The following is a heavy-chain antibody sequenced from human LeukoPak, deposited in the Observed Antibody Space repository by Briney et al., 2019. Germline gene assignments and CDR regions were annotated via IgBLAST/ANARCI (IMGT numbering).Heavy chain of an antibody. Sequence: SETLSLTCTVSIYSISSGYYWGWIRQPPGKGLEWIGSIYHSGGTYYNPSLKSRVTISVDTSKNQFSLRLSTVTAADMAVYYCARAGVATWQYWGQGTLVTVSS. V-gene: IGHV4-38-2*02. CDR1: IYSISSGYY. J-gene: IGHJ4*02. D-gene: IGHD5-12*01. CDR2: IYHSGGT. CDR3: ARAGVATWQY.